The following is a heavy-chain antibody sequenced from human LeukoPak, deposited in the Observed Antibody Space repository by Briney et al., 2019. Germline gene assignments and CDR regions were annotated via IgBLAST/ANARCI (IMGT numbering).Heavy chain of an antibody. V-gene: IGHV3-11*04. J-gene: IGHJ4*02. D-gene: IGHD3-16*01. Sequence: GGSLRLSCAASGFTFSDYYMSWIRQAPGKGLEWISYISSSGSTIYYADSVKGRFTISRDNAKNSLYLQMNSLRAEDTAVYYCAREQFTYYFDYWGQGTLVTVSS. CDR1: GFTFSDYY. CDR3: AREQFTYYFDY. CDR2: ISSSGSTI.